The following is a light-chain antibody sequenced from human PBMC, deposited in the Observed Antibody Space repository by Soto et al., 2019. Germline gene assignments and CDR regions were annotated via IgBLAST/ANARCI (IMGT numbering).Light chain of an antibody. Sequence: QSELTQPPSVSGAPGQRVTISCTGSYSNIGAGYEVHWYQQVPGSAPKLLVSGHNNRPAGVPDRFFGSKSGSSASLTIIGLQAEDGADYYCQSFDNSVSGSGVFGGGTKVTVL. J-gene: IGLJ3*02. CDR2: GHN. V-gene: IGLV1-40*01. CDR3: QSFDNSVSGSGV. CDR1: YSNIGAGYE.